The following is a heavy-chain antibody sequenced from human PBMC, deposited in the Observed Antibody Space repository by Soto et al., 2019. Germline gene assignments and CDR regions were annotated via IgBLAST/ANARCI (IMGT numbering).Heavy chain of an antibody. CDR1: GYTFIDHY. D-gene: IGHD3-9*01. V-gene: IGHV1-2*02. CDR2: ISPRSGGT. CDR3: ARPPGYISDWYYFDL. Sequence: GASVKVSCKASGYTFIDHYMHWVRQAPGQGFEWMGRISPRSGGTNYAQKFQGRVTMTWDTSLNTAYMELSSLISEDTAVYYCARPPGYISDWYYFDLWGQGTLVTVSS. J-gene: IGHJ4*02.